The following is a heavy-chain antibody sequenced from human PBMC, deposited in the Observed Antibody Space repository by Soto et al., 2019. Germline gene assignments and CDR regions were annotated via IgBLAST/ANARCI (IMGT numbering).Heavy chain of an antibody. CDR3: AQSGMAIDY. D-gene: IGHD5-12*01. J-gene: IGHJ4*02. CDR2: ISGSGGST. CDR1: GFTFSSYA. Sequence: EVQLLESGGGLVQPGGSLRLSCAASGFTFSSYAMSWVRQAPGKGLEWVSAISGSGGSTYYADSVKGRFTISRDNSKNPLYLQMNRLRGEDTALYYCAQSGMAIDYWGQGTLVTVSS. V-gene: IGHV3-23*01.